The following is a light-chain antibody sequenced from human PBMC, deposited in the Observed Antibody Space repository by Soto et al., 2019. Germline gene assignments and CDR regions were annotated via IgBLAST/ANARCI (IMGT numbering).Light chain of an antibody. CDR2: GAS. V-gene: IGKV3-20*01. CDR3: HQYVSSPFT. CDR1: QSVSSSY. Sequence: EIVLTQSPGTLSLSPGERATLSCRASQSVSSSYLAWYQQKPGQAPRLLIYGASSRATGIPDRFSGSGSGTDFTLTISRLDPEDFAVYYCHQYVSSPFTFGQVTKVEIK. J-gene: IGKJ1*01.